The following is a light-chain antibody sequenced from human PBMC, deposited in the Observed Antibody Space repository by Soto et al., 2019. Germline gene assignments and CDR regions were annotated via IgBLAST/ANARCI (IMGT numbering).Light chain of an antibody. V-gene: IGKV1-5*03. Sequence: DVQMTQSPSTLSASVGDRVSITCRASQGINIWLAWYQQKPGRAPKLLIHKASSLESGVPSRFSGSGSGTEFTLTISSLQPDDFATYYCQQYNSYSRTFGQGTKVDIK. J-gene: IGKJ1*01. CDR3: QQYNSYSRT. CDR2: KAS. CDR1: QGINIW.